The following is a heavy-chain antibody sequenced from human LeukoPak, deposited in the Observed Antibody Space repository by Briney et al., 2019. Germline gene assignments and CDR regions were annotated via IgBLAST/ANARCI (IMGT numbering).Heavy chain of an antibody. CDR1: GGTFSSYA. CDR3: ASRRTSSSYYFDY. V-gene: IGHV1-69*01. Sequence: SVKVSCKASGGTFSSYAISWVRQAPGPGLEWMGGIIPIFGTANYAQKFQGRVTITADESTSTAYMELSSLRSEDTAVYYCASRRTSSSYYFDYWGQGTLVTVSS. D-gene: IGHD2-2*01. CDR2: IIPIFGTA. J-gene: IGHJ4*02.